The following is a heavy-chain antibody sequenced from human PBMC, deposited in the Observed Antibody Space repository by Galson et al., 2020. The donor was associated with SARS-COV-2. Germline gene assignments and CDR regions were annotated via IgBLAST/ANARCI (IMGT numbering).Heavy chain of an antibody. J-gene: IGHJ4*02. CDR2: IWYDGSNK. V-gene: IGHV3-33*01. Sequence: GGSLRLSCAASGFTFSSYGMHWVRQAPGKGLEWVAVIWYDGSNKYYADSVKGRFTISRDNSKNTLYLQMNSLRAEDTAVYYCARSGYDFGVDYWGQGTLVTVSS. D-gene: IGHD5-12*01. CDR3: ARSGYDFGVDY. CDR1: GFTFSSYG.